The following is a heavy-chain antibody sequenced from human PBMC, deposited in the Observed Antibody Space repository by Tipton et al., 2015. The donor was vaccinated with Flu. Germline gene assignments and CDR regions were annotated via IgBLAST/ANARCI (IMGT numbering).Heavy chain of an antibody. CDR1: GYTFTSHG. CDR2: ISTYNGNT. J-gene: IGHJ4*02. V-gene: IGHV1-18*04. D-gene: IGHD3-3*01. CDR3: VRDWLGFWNADYSQRSPYFEY. Sequence: QLVQSGPEVKRPGASVKVSCKASGYTFTSHGISWVRLAPGRGLEWMGWISTYNGNTNSAQNFRGRVTLTTDSSTSTAYMELRSLRSDDTAFYYCVRDWLGFWNADYSQRSPYFEYWGQGTLVTVSS.